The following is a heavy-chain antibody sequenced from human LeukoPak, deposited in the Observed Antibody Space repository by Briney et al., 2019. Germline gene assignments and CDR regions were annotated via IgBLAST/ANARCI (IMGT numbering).Heavy chain of an antibody. D-gene: IGHD3-3*01. J-gene: IGHJ4*02. Sequence: GGSLRLSCAASGFTFSSYTMSWVRRAPGKGLEWVSAISGSSDSTYYGDSVKGRFSISRDNSKNTLYLQMNSLRAEDTAVYYCAKVSSTIFGVVIKREYYFDYWGQGTLVTVSS. V-gene: IGHV3-23*01. CDR1: GFTFSSYT. CDR2: ISGSSDST. CDR3: AKVSSTIFGVVIKREYYFDY.